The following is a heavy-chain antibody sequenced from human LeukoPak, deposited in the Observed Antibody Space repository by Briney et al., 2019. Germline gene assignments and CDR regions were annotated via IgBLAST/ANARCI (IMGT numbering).Heavy chain of an antibody. CDR3: AYMTTFYYFDY. CDR1: GGSISSSSYY. Sequence: SETLSLTCTVSGGSISSSSYYWGWIRQPPGRGLEWIGSIYYSGSTYYNPSLKSRVTISVDTSKNQFSLKLSSVTAADTAVYYCAYMTTFYYFDYWGQGTLVTVSS. J-gene: IGHJ4*02. V-gene: IGHV4-39*01. D-gene: IGHD4-11*01. CDR2: IYYSGST.